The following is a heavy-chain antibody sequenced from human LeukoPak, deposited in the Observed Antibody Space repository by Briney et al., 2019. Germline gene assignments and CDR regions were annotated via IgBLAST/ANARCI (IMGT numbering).Heavy chain of an antibody. CDR2: MNPNSGNT. V-gene: IGHV1-8*01. CDR3: ARKRGYCSGGSCYRFDP. Sequence: VASVKVSCKASGYTFTSYDINWVRQATGQGLEWMGWMNPNSGNTGYAQKFQGRVTMTRNTSISTAYMELSSLRSEDTAVYYCARKRGYCSGGSCYRFDPWGQGTLVTVSS. D-gene: IGHD2-15*01. CDR1: GYTFTSYD. J-gene: IGHJ5*02.